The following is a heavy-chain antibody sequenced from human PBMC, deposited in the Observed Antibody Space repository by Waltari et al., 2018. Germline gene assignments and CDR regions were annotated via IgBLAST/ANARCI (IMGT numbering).Heavy chain of an antibody. V-gene: IGHV3-23*01. CDR1: GFTFSSCA. D-gene: IGHD3-10*01. CDR2: ISGRGGTT. J-gene: IGHJ4*02. CDR3: AKPPYSSGTYTYFDY. Sequence: EVQLLESGGGLVQPGGSLRLSCAASGFTFSSCAMSWVRQAPGKGLEWVSGISGRGGTTYHADSVKGRFTVSRDNSKNTLYLQMNSLGAEDTAVYYCAKPPYSSGTYTYFDYWGQGTLVTVSS.